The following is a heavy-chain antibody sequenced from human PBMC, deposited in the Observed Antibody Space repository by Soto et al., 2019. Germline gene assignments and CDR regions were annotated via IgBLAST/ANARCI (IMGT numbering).Heavy chain of an antibody. Sequence: QVQLVESGGGVVQPGRSLRLSCAASGFTFSSYGMHWVRQAPGKGLEWVAVIWYDGSNKYYADSVKGRFTISRDNSKNTLYLQMNSLRAEDTAVYYCARDVEAPHVLPRGATYKGYYYYYRHVWGKGTTVTVSS. J-gene: IGHJ6*03. CDR1: GFTFSSYG. CDR3: ARDVEAPHVLPRGATYKGYYYYYRHV. CDR2: IWYDGSNK. D-gene: IGHD3-10*01. V-gene: IGHV3-33*01.